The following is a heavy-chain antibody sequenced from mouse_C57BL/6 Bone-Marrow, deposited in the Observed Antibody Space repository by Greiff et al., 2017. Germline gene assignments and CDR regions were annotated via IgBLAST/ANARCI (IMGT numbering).Heavy chain of an antibody. Sequence: QVQLQQPGAELVKPGASVKLSCKASGYTFTIYWMQWVKQRPGQGLEWIGEIDPSDSYTNYNQKFKGKATLTVDTSSSTAYMQLSSLTSEDAAVYCCAREFNYFDYGGRGTTLPVSA. CDR2: IDPSDSYT. CDR3: AREFNYFDY. J-gene: IGHJ2*01. V-gene: IGHV1-50*01. CDR1: GYTFTIYW.